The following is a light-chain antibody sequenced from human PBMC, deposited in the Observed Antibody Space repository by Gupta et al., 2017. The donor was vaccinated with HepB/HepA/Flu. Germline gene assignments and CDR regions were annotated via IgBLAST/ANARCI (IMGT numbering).Light chain of an antibody. V-gene: IGLV1-44*01. CDR2: YND. CDR3: AAWDTSLNVVV. J-gene: IGLJ2*01. Sequence: QSVLTQSTSVSGTPGQRVTISCSGGNSNVGRNNVNWHQQLPGTAPKLLIYYNDERPSGVPDRISGSKSGTSASLAISGLQSEDEADYYCAAWDTSLNVVVFGGGTKLTVL. CDR1: NSNVGRNN.